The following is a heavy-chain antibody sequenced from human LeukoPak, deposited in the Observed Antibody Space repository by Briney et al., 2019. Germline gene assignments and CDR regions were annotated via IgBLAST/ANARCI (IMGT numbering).Heavy chain of an antibody. CDR3: VRDLILVWTPGDDFDF. CDR1: GFAFSAYW. CDR2: INEDATTI. Sequence: PGGSLRLSCAASGFAFSAYWMHWVRQAPGKGLEWVSRINEDATTITYADSVKGRFIISRDNSKKSLYLQMNNLRAEDTAVYYCVRDLILVWTPGDDFDFWGQGTLVIVSP. D-gene: IGHD3-16*01. V-gene: IGHV3-74*01. J-gene: IGHJ4*02.